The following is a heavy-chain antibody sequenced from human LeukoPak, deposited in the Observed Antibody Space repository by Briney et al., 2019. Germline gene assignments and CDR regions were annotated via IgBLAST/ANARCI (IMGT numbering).Heavy chain of an antibody. Sequence: SETLSLTCTVSGGSISSYYWTWIRQPPGKGLEWLGYIYYSGSTNYNPSLKSRVTISLDTSRNQFSLRLTSVTAADTAVYYCARVGRYSSSWYYFDYWGQGTLVTVSS. V-gene: IGHV4-59*01. CDR2: IYYSGST. D-gene: IGHD6-13*01. CDR3: ARVGRYSSSWYYFDY. J-gene: IGHJ4*02. CDR1: GGSISSYY.